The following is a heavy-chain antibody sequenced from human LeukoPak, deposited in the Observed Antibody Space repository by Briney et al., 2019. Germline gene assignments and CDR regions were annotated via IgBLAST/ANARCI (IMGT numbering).Heavy chain of an antibody. V-gene: IGHV3-23*01. D-gene: IGHD2-15*01. CDR3: AKATLGSCSGARCYPFDY. CDR1: GFTFSTYA. J-gene: IGHJ4*02. Sequence: PGGSLRLSCAASGFTFSTYAMNWVRQAPGKGLEWVSSITGSGDSTYFADSMKGRFTISRDNSKNTLYLQMNSLRAEDTAIYYCAKATLGSCSGARCYPFDYWGQGTLVNVSS. CDR2: ITGSGDST.